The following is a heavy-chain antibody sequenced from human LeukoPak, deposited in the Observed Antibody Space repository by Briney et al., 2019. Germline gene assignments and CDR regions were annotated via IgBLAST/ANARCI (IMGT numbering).Heavy chain of an antibody. CDR2: MSPNSGNT. Sequence: GASVKVSCKASGYTFISYDINWVRQATGQGLEWMGWMSPNSGNTGYAQKFQGRITMTKSTSISTAYMELSDLESEDTAVYYCARATPDYRIHYWGQGTLVTVSS. CDR3: ARATPDYRIHY. J-gene: IGHJ4*02. V-gene: IGHV1-8*01. CDR1: GYTFISYD. D-gene: IGHD4-11*01.